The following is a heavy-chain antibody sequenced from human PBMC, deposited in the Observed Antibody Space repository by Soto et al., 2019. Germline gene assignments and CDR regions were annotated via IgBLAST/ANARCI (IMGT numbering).Heavy chain of an antibody. CDR1: GFTFSSYA. Sequence: PGGSLRLSFASSGFTFSSYAMSWVRQAPGKRLEWVSAISGSGGSTYYADSVKGRFTISRDNSKNTLYLQMNSLRAEETAVDYCAKGKESSGLVLFGLDEWAKGTLVPV. D-gene: IGHD3-22*01. V-gene: IGHV3-23*01. CDR2: ISGSGGST. CDR3: AKGKESSGLVLFGLDE. J-gene: IGHJ4*02.